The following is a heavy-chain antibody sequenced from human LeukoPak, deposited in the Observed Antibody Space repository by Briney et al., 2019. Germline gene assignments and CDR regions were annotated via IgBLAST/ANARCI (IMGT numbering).Heavy chain of an antibody. J-gene: IGHJ4*02. V-gene: IGHV3-30*04. CDR3: AKDLVGATTGGGY. Sequence: GGSLRLSCAAPGFTFSSYAMHWVRQAPGKGLEWVAVISFDGSNKYYADSVKGRFTISRDNSKNTLYLQMNSLRAEDTAVYYCAKDLVGATTGGGYWGQGTLVTVSS. CDR2: ISFDGSNK. D-gene: IGHD1-26*01. CDR1: GFTFSSYA.